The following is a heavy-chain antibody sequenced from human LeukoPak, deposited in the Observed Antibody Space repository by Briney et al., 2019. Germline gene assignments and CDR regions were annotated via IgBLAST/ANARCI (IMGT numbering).Heavy chain of an antibody. D-gene: IGHD4-17*01. CDR3: ARVGRWDHGDYLDY. CDR2: IKQDGSEK. CDR1: GFTFSSYW. J-gene: IGHJ4*02. V-gene: IGHV3-7*03. Sequence: PGGSLRLSCATSGFTFSSYWMSWVRQAPGKGLEWVANIKQDGSEKYYVDSVKGRFTISRDNAKNSLYLQMNSLRAEDTAVYYCARVGRWDHGDYLDYWGQGTLVTVSS.